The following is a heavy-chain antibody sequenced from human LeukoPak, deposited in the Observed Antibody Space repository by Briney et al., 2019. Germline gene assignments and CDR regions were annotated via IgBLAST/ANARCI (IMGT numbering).Heavy chain of an antibody. CDR3: ARGLGGTYYDFWSGDDY. D-gene: IGHD3-3*01. CDR1: GYTFTSYG. Sequence: ASVKVSFKASGYTFTSYGISWVRQAPGQGLEWMGWISAYNGNTNYAQKLQGRVTMTTDTSTSTAYMELRSLRSDDTAVYYCARGLGGTYYDFWSGDDYWGQGTLVTVSS. CDR2: ISAYNGNT. V-gene: IGHV1-18*01. J-gene: IGHJ4*02.